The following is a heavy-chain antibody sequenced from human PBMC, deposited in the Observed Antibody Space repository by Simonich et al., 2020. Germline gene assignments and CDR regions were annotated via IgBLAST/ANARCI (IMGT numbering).Heavy chain of an antibody. D-gene: IGHD5-12*01. CDR3: ARHDRWLQFYFDY. CDR1: GASISSYY. J-gene: IGHJ4*02. V-gene: IGHV4-59*08. CDR2: IYYSGCT. Sequence: QVQLQESGPGLVKPSETLSLTCTVSGASISSYYWSWVRQPPGKGLEWIGYIYYSGCTNYNPYLKSRVTISVDTSKNQFSLKLSSVTAADSAVYYCARHDRWLQFYFDYWGQGTLVTVSS.